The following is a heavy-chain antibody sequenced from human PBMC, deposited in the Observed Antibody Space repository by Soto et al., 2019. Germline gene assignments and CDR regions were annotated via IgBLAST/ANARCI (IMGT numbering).Heavy chain of an antibody. J-gene: IGHJ3*02. CDR3: ATTYSSGSSQFDI. CDR2: NSGSGGST. Sequence: GGSLKISCAASGITFSSYAMNWGHQAPGKGLERGSTNSGSGGSTYYAVSVKCRFTISRDNSKNTLYLQMNSLRAEDTAVYYCATTYSSGSSQFDIWGQGTMVTVSS. CDR1: GITFSSYA. V-gene: IGHV3-23*01. D-gene: IGHD6-19*01.